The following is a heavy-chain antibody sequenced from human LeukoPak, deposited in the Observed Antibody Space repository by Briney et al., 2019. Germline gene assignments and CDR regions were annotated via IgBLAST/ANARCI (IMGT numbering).Heavy chain of an antibody. D-gene: IGHD1-26*01. J-gene: IGHJ4*02. CDR3: ARDPVGGSTIFDS. Sequence: SQTLSLTCAISGDSVSSDSAAWNWIRQSPSRGLEWLARTYFRSKRYYDYALAVNGRITINPDTSKNQFSLQLNSVTPEDTAVYFCARDPVGGSTIFDSWGQGTLVTVSS. V-gene: IGHV6-1*01. CDR1: GDSVSSDSAA. CDR2: TYFRSKRYY.